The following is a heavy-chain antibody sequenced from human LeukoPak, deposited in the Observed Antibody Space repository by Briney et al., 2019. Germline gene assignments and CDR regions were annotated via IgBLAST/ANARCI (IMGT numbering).Heavy chain of an antibody. V-gene: IGHV3-21*01. D-gene: IGHD2-2*02. Sequence: PGGSLRLSCAASGFTFSSYSMNWVRQAPGKGLEWVSSISSSSSYIYYADSVKGRFTISRDNAKNSLYLQMNSLRAEDTAVYYCARDPSIVVVPATIGWFDPWGQGTLVTVSS. J-gene: IGHJ5*02. CDR3: ARDPSIVVVPATIGWFDP. CDR2: ISSSSSYI. CDR1: GFTFSSYS.